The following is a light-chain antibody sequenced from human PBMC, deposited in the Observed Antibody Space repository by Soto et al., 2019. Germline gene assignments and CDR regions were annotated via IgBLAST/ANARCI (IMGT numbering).Light chain of an antibody. CDR2: TAS. J-gene: IGKJ4*01. Sequence: DIQMTQSPSSLSASVGDRVTITCRASQSIASHLNWYQQKPGKAPKLLIYTASSLQSGVPSRFSGSGSGTDFTLTISSLQPEDFATYSCQHSHSPPLTFGVGAKVEMK. CDR1: QSIASH. V-gene: IGKV1-39*01. CDR3: QHSHSPPLT.